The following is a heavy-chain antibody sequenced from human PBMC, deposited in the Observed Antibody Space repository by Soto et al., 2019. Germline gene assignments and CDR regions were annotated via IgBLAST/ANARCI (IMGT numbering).Heavy chain of an antibody. CDR1: GFTFSSYG. J-gene: IGHJ6*02. Sequence: GGSLRLSCAASGFTFSSYGMHWVRQAPGKGLEWVAVISYDGSNKYYADSVKGRFTISRDNSKNTLYLQMNSLRAEDTAVYYCAKDRRGYDFWGSQGMDVWGQGTTVTVSS. CDR2: ISYDGSNK. V-gene: IGHV3-30*18. CDR3: AKDRRGYDFWGSQGMDV. D-gene: IGHD3-3*01.